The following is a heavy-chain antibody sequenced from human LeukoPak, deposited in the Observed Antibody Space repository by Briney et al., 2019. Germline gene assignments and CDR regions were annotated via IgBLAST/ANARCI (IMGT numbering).Heavy chain of an antibody. V-gene: IGHV4-59*01. J-gene: IGHJ4*02. CDR1: GGSISSYY. Sequence: SETLSLTCTVSGGSISSYYWSRIRQPPGKGLEWIGYIHYSGSTNYNPSLKSRVTISVDTSKNQFSLKLSSVTAADTAVYYCARGGYYTTSSYDYWGQGTLVTVSS. D-gene: IGHD1-26*01. CDR2: IHYSGST. CDR3: ARGGYYTTSSYDY.